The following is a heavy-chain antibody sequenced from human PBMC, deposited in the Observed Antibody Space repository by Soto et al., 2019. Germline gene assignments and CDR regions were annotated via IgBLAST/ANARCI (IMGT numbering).Heavy chain of an antibody. CDR2: IKEDGSEK. V-gene: IGHV3-7*01. Sequence: GGSLILSCAASGFTFSTYWMSWVRQAPGKGLEWVANIKEDGSEKYYVDSVKGRFTISRDNARNSLYLQMNSLRAEDTAVYYCARELSFDYWGQGTLVTVSS. CDR1: GFTFSTYW. J-gene: IGHJ4*02. CDR3: ARELSFDY.